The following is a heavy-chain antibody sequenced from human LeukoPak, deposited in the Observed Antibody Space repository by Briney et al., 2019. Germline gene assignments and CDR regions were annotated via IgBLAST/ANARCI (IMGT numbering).Heavy chain of an antibody. CDR1: GGSFSGYY. CDR2: ISSSGSII. Sequence: LSLTCAVYGGSFSGYYWSWIRQPPGKGLEWVSCISSSGSIIYYTDSVKGRFTISRDNAKNSLYLQMNNLIADDTAVYYCVRALTDYDRNFDYWGQGTLVTVSS. D-gene: IGHD4-17*01. J-gene: IGHJ4*02. V-gene: IGHV3-11*04. CDR3: VRALTDYDRNFDY.